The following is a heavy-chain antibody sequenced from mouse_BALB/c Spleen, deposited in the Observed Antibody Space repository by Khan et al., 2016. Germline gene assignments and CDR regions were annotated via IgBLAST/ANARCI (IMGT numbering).Heavy chain of an antibody. V-gene: IGHV1-9*01. CDR1: GYTFSSYW. J-gene: IGHJ3*01. CDR2: ILPGSGST. CDR3: ARYDYDGGFAY. D-gene: IGHD2-4*01. Sequence: QVQLQQSGAELMKPGASVKISCKATGYTFSSYWIEWVKQRPGHGLEWIGEILPGSGSTNYNEKFKGKATFTADTSSTTAYMQLSSLTSEDSAVYYCARYDYDGGFAYWGQGTLVTVSA.